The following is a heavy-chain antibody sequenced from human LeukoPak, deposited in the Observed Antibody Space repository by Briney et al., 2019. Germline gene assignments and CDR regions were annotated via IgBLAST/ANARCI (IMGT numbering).Heavy chain of an antibody. Sequence: SETLSLTCAVYGGSFSGYYWSWIRQPPGKGLEWIGEINHSGSTNYNPPLKSRVTISVDTSKNQFSLKLSSVTAADTAVYYCARKGRRLLWFGESTPYYFDYWGQGALVTVSS. CDR2: INHSGST. CDR1: GGSFSGYY. CDR3: ARKGRRLLWFGESTPYYFDY. J-gene: IGHJ4*02. D-gene: IGHD3-10*01. V-gene: IGHV4-34*01.